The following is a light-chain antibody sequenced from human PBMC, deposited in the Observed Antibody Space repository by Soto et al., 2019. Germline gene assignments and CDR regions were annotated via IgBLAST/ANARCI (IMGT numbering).Light chain of an antibody. J-gene: IGKJ2*01. V-gene: IGKV3-20*01. CDR3: LQYGGSPRT. Sequence: EIVLTQSPGTLSLSPGERATLSCRASQTVISSYLAWYQQKPGQAPRLLIFGASSRATGIPDRFSGSGSGTDFTITISGLEPDDFALYYCLQYGGSPRTFGQGTKLEI. CDR1: QTVISSY. CDR2: GAS.